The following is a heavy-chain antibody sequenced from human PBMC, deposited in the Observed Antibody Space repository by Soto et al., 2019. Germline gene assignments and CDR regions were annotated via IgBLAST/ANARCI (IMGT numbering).Heavy chain of an antibody. CDR1: GGSISSGGYS. D-gene: IGHD1-26*01. CDR3: ARDRGSYSFDY. J-gene: IGHJ4*02. V-gene: IGHV4-31*03. CDR2: IYYSGST. Sequence: QVQLQESGPGLVKPSQTLSLTCTVSGGSISSGGYSWSWIRQHPGKGLEWIGYIYYSGSTYYNPSLKSRVTISVDTSKNQFSLKLSSVTAADTAVYYWARDRGSYSFDYWGQGTLVTVSS.